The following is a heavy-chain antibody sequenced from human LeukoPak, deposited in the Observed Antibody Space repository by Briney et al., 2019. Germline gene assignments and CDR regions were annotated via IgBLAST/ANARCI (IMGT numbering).Heavy chain of an antibody. J-gene: IGHJ6*02. D-gene: IGHD3-10*01. CDR1: GGSISSYY. Sequence: PSETLSLTGTVSGGSISSYYWSWIRQPAGKGLEWIGRIYTSGSTNYNPSLKSRVTMSVDTSKNQFSLKLSSVTAADTAVYYCARDGPGLWFGELEDYYYGMDVWGQGTTVTVSS. CDR2: IYTSGST. V-gene: IGHV4-4*07. CDR3: ARDGPGLWFGELEDYYYGMDV.